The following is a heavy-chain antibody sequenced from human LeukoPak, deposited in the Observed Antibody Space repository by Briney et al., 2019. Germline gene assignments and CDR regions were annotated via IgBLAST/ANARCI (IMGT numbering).Heavy chain of an antibody. CDR2: INDSRSS. J-gene: IGHJ5*02. D-gene: IGHD1-26*01. CDR1: SGSFSGDY. CDR3: ARGGNYWHQWWFAP. V-gene: IGHV4-34*01. Sequence: PSETLSLTCAVYSGSFSGDYWSWIRQPPGKGLEWMGEINDSRSSNYNPSLKRPVTMSVATSKNQFSLKLSSVTAADTAVYYCARGGNYWHQWWFAPWGRGTLVSVSS.